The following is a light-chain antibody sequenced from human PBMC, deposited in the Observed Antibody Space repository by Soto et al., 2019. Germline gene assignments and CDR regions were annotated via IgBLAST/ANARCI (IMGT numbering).Light chain of an antibody. CDR1: QDIAIY. V-gene: IGKV1-9*01. CDR3: QQLRMYPST. J-gene: IGKJ4*01. Sequence: DIQMTQSPSTLSGSVGDRVTITCRASQDIAIYLAWYQQKPGEAPKLLIYAASTLYGGVPSRFSGSGSGTDFALTITSLQAEDFATYYCQQLRMYPSTFGGGTTGDIK. CDR2: AAS.